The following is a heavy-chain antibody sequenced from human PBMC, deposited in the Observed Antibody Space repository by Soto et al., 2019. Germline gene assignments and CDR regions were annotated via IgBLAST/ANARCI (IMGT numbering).Heavy chain of an antibody. J-gene: IGHJ6*01. V-gene: IGHV3-7*03. Sequence: GGSLRLSCAASGFTFSSYAMHWVRQAPGKGLEWVANIKEDGSEQNYVDSLKGRFTISRDNAKNSLYLQMNSLRADDTAVYYCANTVVRGLGTTVTVSS. D-gene: IGHD3-10*01. CDR2: IKEDGSEQ. CDR3: ANTVV. CDR1: GFTFSSYA.